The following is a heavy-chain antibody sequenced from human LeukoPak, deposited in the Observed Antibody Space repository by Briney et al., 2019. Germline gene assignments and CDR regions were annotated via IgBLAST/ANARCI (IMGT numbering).Heavy chain of an antibody. CDR2: IKQDGSEK. CDR1: GFTFSSYW. V-gene: IGHV3-7*01. CDR3: ARAKSIAARPDYFDY. Sequence: AGGSLRLSCAASGFTFSSYWMSWVRQAPGKGLEWVANIKQDGSEKYYVDSVKGRFTISRDNAKNSLYLQMNSLRAEDTAVYYCARAKSIAARPDYFDYWGQGTLVTVSS. D-gene: IGHD6-6*01. J-gene: IGHJ4*02.